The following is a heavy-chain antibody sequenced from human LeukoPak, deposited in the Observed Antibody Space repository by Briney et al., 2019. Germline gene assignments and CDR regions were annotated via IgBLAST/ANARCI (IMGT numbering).Heavy chain of an antibody. V-gene: IGHV3-21*06. Sequence: GGSLRLSCAASGFTFSIYSLNWVRQAPGKGLEWVSSISSSSSFISYADSVKGRFTISRDNAKNSLYLQMNSLGAEDTAMYYCAKNRKSSSSDFNYWGQGTLVTVSS. CDR1: GFTFSIYS. CDR3: AKNRKSSSSDFNY. D-gene: IGHD6-6*01. CDR2: ISSSSSFI. J-gene: IGHJ4*02.